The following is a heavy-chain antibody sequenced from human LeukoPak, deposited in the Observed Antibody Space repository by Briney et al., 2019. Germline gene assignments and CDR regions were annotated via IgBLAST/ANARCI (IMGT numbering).Heavy chain of an antibody. Sequence: GASVKVSCKASGYTFTGYYMHRVRQAPGQGLEWMGWINPNSGGTNYAQKFQGRVTMTRDTSISTAYMELSRLRSDDTAVYYCARVSLWDYYYYYMDVWGKGTTVTVSS. CDR2: INPNSGGT. V-gene: IGHV1-2*02. CDR1: GYTFTGYY. D-gene: IGHD1-26*01. CDR3: ARVSLWDYYYYYMDV. J-gene: IGHJ6*03.